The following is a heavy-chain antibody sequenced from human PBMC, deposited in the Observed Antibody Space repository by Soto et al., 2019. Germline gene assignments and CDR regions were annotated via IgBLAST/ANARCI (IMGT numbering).Heavy chain of an antibody. V-gene: IGHV4-39*01. CDR2: IYYSGST. D-gene: IGHD3-22*01. J-gene: IGHJ4*02. CDR1: GGSISNGDYY. CDR3: VILWHDSSGYYYSFDQ. Sequence: SETLSLTCTVSGGSISNGDYYWGWIRQPPGKGLEWIGSIYYSGSTFYNPSLKSRVTMSVDTSKNQFFLRLNSVTAADTSLYYCVILWHDSSGYYYSFDQWGQGTLVTVSS.